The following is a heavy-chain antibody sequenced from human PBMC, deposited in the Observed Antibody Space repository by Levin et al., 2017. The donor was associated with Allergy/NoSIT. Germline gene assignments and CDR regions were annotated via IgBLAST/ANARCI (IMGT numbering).Heavy chain of an antibody. Sequence: PSETLSLTCTVSGGSISSYYWSWIRQPPGKGLEWIGYIYYSGSTNYNPSLKSRVTISVDTSKNQFSLKLSSVTAADTAVYYCARPRPEDYGDFLSGWYFDLWGRGTLVTVSS. CDR3: ARPRPEDYGDFLSGWYFDL. D-gene: IGHD4-17*01. J-gene: IGHJ2*01. CDR2: IYYSGST. V-gene: IGHV4-59*01. CDR1: GGSISSYY.